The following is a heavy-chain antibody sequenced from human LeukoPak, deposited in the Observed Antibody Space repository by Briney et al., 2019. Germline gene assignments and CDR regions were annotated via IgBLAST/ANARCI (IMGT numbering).Heavy chain of an antibody. V-gene: IGHV3-30*03. Sequence: GGSLRLSCTAPGFTLSSFGMHWVRQAPGKGLEWVAVISDDGSNRYYADSVKGRFTISRDNSKNTLYLQMNTLRAEDTAVYYCAVYCSGGCYSGLVWGQGTLVTVSS. D-gene: IGHD2-21*02. J-gene: IGHJ4*02. CDR1: GFTLSSFG. CDR3: AVYCSGGCYSGLV. CDR2: ISDDGSNR.